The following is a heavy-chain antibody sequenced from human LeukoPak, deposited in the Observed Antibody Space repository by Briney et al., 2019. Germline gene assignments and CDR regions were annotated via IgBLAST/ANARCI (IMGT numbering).Heavy chain of an antibody. J-gene: IGHJ4*02. Sequence: PSETLSLTCTVSGGSISSYYWSWIRWPPGKGLEWIGYIYYSGSTNYNPSLKSRVTISVDTSKNQFSLKLSSVTAADTAVYYCAREGGESYFTFDYWGQGTLVTVSS. CDR3: AREGGESYFTFDY. D-gene: IGHD1-26*01. CDR2: IYYSGST. CDR1: GGSISSYY. V-gene: IGHV4-59*01.